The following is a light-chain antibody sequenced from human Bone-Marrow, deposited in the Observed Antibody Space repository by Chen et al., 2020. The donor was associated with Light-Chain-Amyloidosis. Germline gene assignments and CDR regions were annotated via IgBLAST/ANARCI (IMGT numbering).Light chain of an antibody. CDR1: RSNVGANG. V-gene: IGLV1-44*01. CDR3: APWDDRLNYWV. J-gene: IGLJ3*02. CDR2: DTN. Sequence: QSVLTQPPSASGTPGQRVTISCSGGRSNVGANGVNWYQQLPGAAPKLLIFDTNRRPSGVPDRSAGSTAGTSASLAIGDLQSEDEAHYYCAPWDDRLNYWVFGGGTRLTVL.